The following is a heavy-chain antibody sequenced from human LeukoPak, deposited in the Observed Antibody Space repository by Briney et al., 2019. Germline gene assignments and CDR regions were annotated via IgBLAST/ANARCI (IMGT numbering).Heavy chain of an antibody. Sequence: GASVTVSCKASGYTFTGYYMHWVRQAPGQGLEWMGWINPNSGGTNYAQKFQGWVTMTRDTSISTAYMELSRLRSDDTAVYYCAREAELRYFDWLPGDAFDIWGQGTMVTVSS. J-gene: IGHJ3*02. CDR1: GYTFTGYY. V-gene: IGHV1-2*04. CDR2: INPNSGGT. CDR3: AREAELRYFDWLPGDAFDI. D-gene: IGHD3-9*01.